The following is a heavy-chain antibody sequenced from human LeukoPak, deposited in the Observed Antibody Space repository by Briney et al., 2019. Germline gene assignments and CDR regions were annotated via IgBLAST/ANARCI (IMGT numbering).Heavy chain of an antibody. Sequence: SCKASGGTFSSYAISWVRQAPGKGLEWVAVISYDGSNKYYADSMKGRFTISRDNSKNTLYLQVNSLRAEDTAVYYCAKGAQVTIFGHFDYWGQGTLVTVSS. CDR3: AKGAQVTIFGHFDY. J-gene: IGHJ4*02. CDR2: ISYDGSNK. CDR1: GGTFSSYA. D-gene: IGHD3-3*01. V-gene: IGHV3-30*04.